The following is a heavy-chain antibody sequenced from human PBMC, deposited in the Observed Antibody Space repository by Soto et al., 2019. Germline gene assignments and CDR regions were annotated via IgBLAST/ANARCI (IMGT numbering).Heavy chain of an antibody. CDR3: ARHISSSWYRYYYYGMGV. Sequence: SETLSLTCTVSGGSISSSSYYWGWIRQPPGKGLEWIGSIYYSGSTYYNPSLKSRVTISVDTSKNQFSLKLSSVTAADTAVYYCARHISSSWYRYYYYGMGVWGQGTTVTVSS. D-gene: IGHD6-13*01. V-gene: IGHV4-39*01. CDR1: GGSISSSSYY. J-gene: IGHJ6*02. CDR2: IYYSGST.